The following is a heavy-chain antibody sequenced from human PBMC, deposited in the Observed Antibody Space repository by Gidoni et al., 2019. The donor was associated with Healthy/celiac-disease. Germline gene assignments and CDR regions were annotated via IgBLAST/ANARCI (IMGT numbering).Heavy chain of an antibody. D-gene: IGHD1-26*01. CDR1: GFPFSSYG. CDR3: ARDGVEIVGVGMDV. J-gene: IGHJ6*02. CDR2: IGYDGSNK. Sequence: QVQLVESGGGVVQPGRSLRLSCAASGFPFSSYGMHWVRQAPGKGLEWVAVIGYDGSNKDYADSVKGRFTISRDNSKNTLYLQMNSLRAEDTAVYYCARDGVEIVGVGMDVWGQGTTVTVSS. V-gene: IGHV3-33*01.